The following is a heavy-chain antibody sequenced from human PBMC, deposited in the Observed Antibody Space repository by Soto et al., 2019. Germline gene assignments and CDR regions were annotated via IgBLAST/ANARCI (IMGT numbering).Heavy chain of an antibody. Sequence: HPGGSLRLSCAASGFTFSSYAMSWVRQAPGKGLEWVSAISGSGGSTYYADSVKGRFTISRDNSKNTLYLQMNSLRAEDTAVYYCAKDSGGIEMATAMGDDAFDIWGQGTMVTVSS. J-gene: IGHJ3*02. CDR2: ISGSGGST. D-gene: IGHD5-18*01. V-gene: IGHV3-23*01. CDR1: GFTFSSYA. CDR3: AKDSGGIEMATAMGDDAFDI.